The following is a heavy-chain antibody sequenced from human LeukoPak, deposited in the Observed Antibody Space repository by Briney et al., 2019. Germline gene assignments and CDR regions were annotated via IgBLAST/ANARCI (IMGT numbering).Heavy chain of an antibody. CDR2: INQDGIEK. J-gene: IGHJ3*02. CDR3: ARGFDAYYGFDI. Sequence: GGSLRLSCAASGFTFTTYWMSWVRQAPGKGLEWVANINQDGIEKYYVASVKGRFTISRDNAKKSMYVQMNSLRAEDTAVYCCARGFDAYYGFDIWGQGTMVTVSS. V-gene: IGHV3-7*05. D-gene: IGHD2/OR15-2a*01. CDR1: GFTFTTYW.